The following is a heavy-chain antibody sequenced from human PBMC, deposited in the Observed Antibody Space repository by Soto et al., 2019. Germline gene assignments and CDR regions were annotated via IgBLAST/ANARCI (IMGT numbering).Heavy chain of an antibody. V-gene: IGHV3-11*01. D-gene: IGHD3-3*01. Sequence: GGALRLSCAASGFTFSDYYMSWIRQAPGKGLEWVSYISSSGSTIYYADSVKGRFTISRDNAKNSLYLQMNSLRAEDTAVYYCARSSVLEWLHGFDYWGQGTLVTVSS. J-gene: IGHJ4*02. CDR3: ARSSVLEWLHGFDY. CDR1: GFTFSDYY. CDR2: ISSSGSTI.